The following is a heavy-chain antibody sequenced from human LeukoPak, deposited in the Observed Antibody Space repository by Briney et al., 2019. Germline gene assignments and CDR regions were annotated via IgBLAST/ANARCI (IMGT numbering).Heavy chain of an antibody. D-gene: IGHD5-12*01. Sequence: PSETLSLTCTVSGGSISSSSYYWGWIRQPPGKGLEWIGSIYYSGSTYYNPSLKSRVTISVDTSKNQFSLKLSSVTAADTAVYYCASGIYPWYFDYWGQGTLVTVSS. J-gene: IGHJ4*02. CDR1: GGSISSSSYY. CDR3: ASGIYPWYFDY. V-gene: IGHV4-39*01. CDR2: IYYSGST.